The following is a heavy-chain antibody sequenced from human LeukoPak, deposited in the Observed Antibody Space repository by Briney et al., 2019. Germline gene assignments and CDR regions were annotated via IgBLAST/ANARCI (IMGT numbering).Heavy chain of an antibody. D-gene: IGHD5-24*01. Sequence: ASVKVSCKASGYTFISYDINWVRQATGQGLEWMGWMNPNSGNTGYAQKFQGRVTITADKSTSTAYMELSSLRSEDTAVYYCAREDGYNYVKYFDYWGQGTLVTVSS. CDR1: GYTFISYD. J-gene: IGHJ4*02. V-gene: IGHV1-8*01. CDR3: AREDGYNYVKYFDY. CDR2: MNPNSGNT.